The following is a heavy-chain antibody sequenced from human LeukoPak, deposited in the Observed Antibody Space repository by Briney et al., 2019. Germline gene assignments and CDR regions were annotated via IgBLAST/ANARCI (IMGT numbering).Heavy chain of an antibody. Sequence: GGSLRLSCAASGFTFSSYSMNWVRQAPGKGLEWVSSISSSSSYIYYADSVKGRFTISRDNAKNSLYLQMNSLRAEDTAVYYCARVDYCSSTSWYFGYSSSWSFKWFDPWGEGTLVAVSS. CDR3: ARVDYCSSTSWYFGYSSSWSFKWFDP. CDR2: ISSSSSYI. V-gene: IGHV3-21*01. D-gene: IGHD2-2*01. J-gene: IGHJ5*02. CDR1: GFTFSSYS.